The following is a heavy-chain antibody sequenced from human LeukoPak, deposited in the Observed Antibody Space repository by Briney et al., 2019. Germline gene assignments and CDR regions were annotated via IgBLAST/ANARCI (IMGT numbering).Heavy chain of an antibody. CDR3: ARGTLVGAIYNWFDP. CDR1: GGSISTYY. Sequence: SETLSLTCTVSGGSISTYYWSWIRQLPGKGLEWIGYIYYSGSTNYNPSLKSRVTISVDTSKNQFSLKLSSVTAADTAVYYCARGTLVGAIYNWFDPWGQGTLVTVSS. V-gene: IGHV4-59*01. D-gene: IGHD1-26*01. CDR2: IYYSGST. J-gene: IGHJ5*02.